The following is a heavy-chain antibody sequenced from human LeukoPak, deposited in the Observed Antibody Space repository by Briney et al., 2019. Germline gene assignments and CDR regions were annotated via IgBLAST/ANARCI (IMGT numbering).Heavy chain of an antibody. J-gene: IGHJ4*02. CDR3: AKVGLTITTILDYFDY. Sequence: GGSLRLSCAASGFTFSSYVMHWVRQAPGKGLEWVAVISYDGSNKYYADSVKGRFTISRDNSKNTLYLQMNSLRAEDTAVYYCAKVGLTITTILDYFDYWGQGTLVTVSS. CDR1: GFTFSSYV. CDR2: ISYDGSNK. V-gene: IGHV3-30*18. D-gene: IGHD4-11*01.